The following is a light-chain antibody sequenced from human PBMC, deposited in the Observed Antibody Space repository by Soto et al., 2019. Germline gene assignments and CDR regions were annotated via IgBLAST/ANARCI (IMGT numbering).Light chain of an antibody. CDR3: LQYDTAPRT. V-gene: IGKV3-20*01. Sequence: EIVLTQSPGTLSLSPGERATLSCRANQSVSSSYLAWYQQKPGQAPRLLIYGASSRATGIPDRFSGSGSGTDFTLTISRLEAEDSAVYYCLQYDTAPRTFGQGTRLEIK. J-gene: IGKJ5*01. CDR2: GAS. CDR1: QSVSSSY.